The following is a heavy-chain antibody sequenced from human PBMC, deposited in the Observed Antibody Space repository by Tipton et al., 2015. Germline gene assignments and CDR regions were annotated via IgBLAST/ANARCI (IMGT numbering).Heavy chain of an antibody. CDR2: IFYTGNT. D-gene: IGHD4-17*01. CDR3: ARVSYGDYLAS. J-gene: IGHJ4*02. V-gene: IGHV4-61*01. Sequence: TLSLTCTVSGGSVTGGTYYWSWIRQPPGQGLEWVGYIFYTGNTYYNPSLKSRVIISVDTSKNHLSLKLTSVTAADTAVYYCARVSYGDYLASWGQGTLVTVSS. CDR1: GGSVTGGTYY.